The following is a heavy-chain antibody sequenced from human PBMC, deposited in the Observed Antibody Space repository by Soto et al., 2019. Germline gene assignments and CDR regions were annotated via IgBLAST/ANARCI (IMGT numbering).Heavy chain of an antibody. J-gene: IGHJ6*02. Sequence: GGSLILSCAASGFTFSSYARSWVRQAPGKGLEWVSAISGSGGSTYYADSVKGRFTISRDNSKNTLYLQMNSLRAEDTAVYYCAKDLGSGGSGSYRRYYYYGMDVWGQGTTVTVSS. CDR2: ISGSGGST. CDR3: AKDLGSGGSGSYRRYYYYGMDV. CDR1: GFTFSSYA. V-gene: IGHV3-23*01. D-gene: IGHD3-10*01.